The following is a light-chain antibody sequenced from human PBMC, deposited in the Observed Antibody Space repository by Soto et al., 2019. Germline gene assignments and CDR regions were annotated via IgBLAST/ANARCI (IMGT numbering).Light chain of an antibody. CDR3: RQFSTCPLS. CDR2: HAS. CDR1: QTVRNNY. J-gene: IGKJ4*01. V-gene: IGKV3-20*01. Sequence: PCIMPSCLGERATXSYSASQTVRNNYLAWYQQKPGHAPRLLIYHASVGATGRAEGSGGCRNGTDFTLTAGKLEPGHYAVYYCRQFSTCPLSFGGGHKV.